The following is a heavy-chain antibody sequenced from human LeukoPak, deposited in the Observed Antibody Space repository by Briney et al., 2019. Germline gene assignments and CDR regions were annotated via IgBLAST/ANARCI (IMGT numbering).Heavy chain of an antibody. D-gene: IGHD2-2*01. CDR3: AGSRGSSKIDY. Sequence: SETLSLTCAVYGGSFSGYYWSWIRQPPGKGLEWIGEINHSGSTNYNPSLKSRVTISVDTSKNQFSLKLSSVTAADTAVYYCAGSRGSSKIDYWGQGTLVTVSS. CDR2: INHSGST. V-gene: IGHV4-34*01. CDR1: GGSFSGYY. J-gene: IGHJ4*02.